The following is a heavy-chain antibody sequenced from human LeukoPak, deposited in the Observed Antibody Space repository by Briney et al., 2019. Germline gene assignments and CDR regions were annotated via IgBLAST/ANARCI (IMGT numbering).Heavy chain of an antibody. Sequence: SETLSLTCAVYGGSFSGYYWSWIRQPPGKGLEWIGYIYYSGSTNYNPSLKSRVTISVDTSKNQFSLKLSSVTAADTAVYYCARGPYNYFDYWGQGTLVTVSS. CDR3: ARGPYNYFDY. CDR2: IYYSGST. J-gene: IGHJ4*02. CDR1: GGSFSGYY. D-gene: IGHD1-14*01. V-gene: IGHV4-59*01.